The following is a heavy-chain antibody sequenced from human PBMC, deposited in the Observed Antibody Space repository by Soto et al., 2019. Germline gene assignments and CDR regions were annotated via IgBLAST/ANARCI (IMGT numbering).Heavy chain of an antibody. CDR1: GYTFTSYD. CDR3: ASQKLDVPAFFDY. J-gene: IGHJ4*02. CDR2: MNPNSGST. V-gene: IGHV1-8*01. D-gene: IGHD4-4*01. Sequence: ASVKVSCKASGYTFTSYDINWVRQATGQGLEWMGWMNPNSGSTVYAQKFQGRVTMTRNTSISTAYMELSSLRSEDTAVYYCASQKLDVPAFFDYWSQGTLVTVSS.